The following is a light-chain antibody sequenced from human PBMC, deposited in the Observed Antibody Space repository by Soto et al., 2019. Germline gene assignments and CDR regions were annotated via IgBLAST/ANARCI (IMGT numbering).Light chain of an antibody. CDR2: EAS. V-gene: IGKV1-5*03. CDR3: QEYDGHCT. J-gene: IGKJ2*02. CDR1: QSFNSR. Sequence: DIPMTQSPSTLSASVGDRVTITCRASQSFNSRLAWYQQKPGKAPKLLIYEASTLESGVPSRFSGSGSGTEFTLTISSLQPDDFATYFCQEYDGHCTFGQGTKLEIK.